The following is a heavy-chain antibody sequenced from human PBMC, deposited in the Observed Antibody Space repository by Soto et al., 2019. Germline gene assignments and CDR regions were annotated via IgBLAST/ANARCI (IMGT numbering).Heavy chain of an antibody. CDR3: SKDIDEDRGYYYDSSGYYTSGIY. CDR2: ISYDGSNK. J-gene: IGHJ4*01. CDR1: GFTFSLYG. Sequence: HPGGSLRLSCAASGFTFSLYGMHFFRQAACKWLEWVEVISYDGSNKYYADSVKGRFTISRDNSKNTLYLQMNSLRAEDTAVYYCSKDIDEDRGYYYDSSGYYTSGIYWGQGTLVTVSS. D-gene: IGHD3-22*01. V-gene: IGHV3-30*18.